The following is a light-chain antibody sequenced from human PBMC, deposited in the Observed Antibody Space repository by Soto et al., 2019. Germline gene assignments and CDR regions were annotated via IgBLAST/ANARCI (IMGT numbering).Light chain of an antibody. V-gene: IGKV3-20*01. Sequence: EIVLTQSPGTLSLSPGERATLSCRASQSISSNYLAWYQQKPGLAPRLLIYSASSRATGIPDRFSGSGSGTDFTLTISRLDPEDFAVYYCQQYGSSFTFGPGTKVDIK. CDR3: QQYGSSFT. CDR2: SAS. CDR1: QSISSNY. J-gene: IGKJ3*01.